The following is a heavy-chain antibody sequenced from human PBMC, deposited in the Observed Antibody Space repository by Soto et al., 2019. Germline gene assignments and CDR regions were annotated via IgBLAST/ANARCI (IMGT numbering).Heavy chain of an antibody. CDR1: GDSLRGFY. V-gene: IGHV4-59*01. CDR3: ARGSGPFDY. Sequence: PSETLSLTCTVSGDSLRGFYWSWIRQPPGKGLEWVGYVYYSGGTSYHPSLKSRVTISVDTSKNQFSLKLISVTAADTAVYFCARGSGPFDYWGQGTLVTVSS. CDR2: VYYSGGT. J-gene: IGHJ4*02.